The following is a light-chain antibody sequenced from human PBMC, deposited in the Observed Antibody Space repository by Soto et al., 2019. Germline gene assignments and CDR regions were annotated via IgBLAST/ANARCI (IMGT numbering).Light chain of an antibody. J-gene: IGLJ2*01. Sequence: QSVLTQPPSASGTPGQRVTISCSGSSSNIGRNTVNWYQQVPGTAPKVLIYSNNQRPSGVPDRFSGSKSGTSASLAISGLQSEDEADYYSATWDVSQNGPVFGGGTKLTVL. V-gene: IGLV1-44*01. CDR3: ATWDVSQNGPV. CDR2: SNN. CDR1: SSNIGRNT.